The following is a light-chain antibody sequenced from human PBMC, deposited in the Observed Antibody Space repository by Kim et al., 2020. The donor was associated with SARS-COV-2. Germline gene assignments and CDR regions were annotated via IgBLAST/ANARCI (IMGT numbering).Light chain of an antibody. Sequence: SVSPGERATLSCRASQSVSINLAWYQQKPGQTPRLLIYDASTRATGIPARFSGSGSGTEFILTISSLQSEDFAVYYCQQYDNWPHTFGQGTKLEI. CDR3: QQYDNWPHT. V-gene: IGKV3-15*01. CDR1: QSVSIN. J-gene: IGKJ2*01. CDR2: DAS.